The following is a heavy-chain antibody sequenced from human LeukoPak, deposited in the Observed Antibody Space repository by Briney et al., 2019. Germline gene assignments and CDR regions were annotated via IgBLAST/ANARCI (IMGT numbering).Heavy chain of an antibody. V-gene: IGHV1-69*05. D-gene: IGHD4-17*01. CDR1: GGTFSSYA. CDR2: INPIFGTA. J-gene: IGHJ4*02. CDR3: ARESARYGAYLSAHFDY. Sequence: SSVKVSCKASGGTFSSYAISWVRQARGQGLEWMGGINPIFGTANYGQKFQGRVTITTDEYTSTAYMELSSLRSEDTAVYYCARESARYGAYLSAHFDYWGQGTLVTVSS.